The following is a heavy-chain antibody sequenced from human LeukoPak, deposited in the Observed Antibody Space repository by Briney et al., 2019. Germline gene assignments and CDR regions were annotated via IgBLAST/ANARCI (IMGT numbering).Heavy chain of an antibody. V-gene: IGHV3-11*01. J-gene: IGHJ4*02. CDR1: GFTFSDYY. Sequence: PGGSLRLSCAASGFTFSDYYMSWIRQAPGKGLEWVSYISSSGSTIYYADSVKGRFTISRDNAKNSLYLQMNSLRAEDTAVYYCARDPLGKGSGHDYEGPFFDYWGQGTLVTVSS. CDR2: ISSSGSTI. CDR3: ARDPLGKGSGHDYEGPFFDY. D-gene: IGHD5-12*01.